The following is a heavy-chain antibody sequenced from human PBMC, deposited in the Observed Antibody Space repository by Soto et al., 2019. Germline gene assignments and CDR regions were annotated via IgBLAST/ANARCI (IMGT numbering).Heavy chain of an antibody. V-gene: IGHV4-31*03. CDR2: IYYSGST. D-gene: IGHD4-17*01. CDR3: ARVSTTVVTRYFDY. CDR1: GGSISSGGYY. Sequence: SETLSLTCTVSGGSISSGGYYWSWIRQHPGKGLEWIGYIYYSGSTYYNPSLKSRVTISVDTSKNQFSLKLSSVTAADTAVYCCARVSTTVVTRYFDYWGQGTLVTVSS. J-gene: IGHJ4*02.